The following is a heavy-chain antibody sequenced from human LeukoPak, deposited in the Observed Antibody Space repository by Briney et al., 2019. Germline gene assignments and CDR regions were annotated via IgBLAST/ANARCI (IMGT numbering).Heavy chain of an antibody. CDR3: ARAREGGEWEFDY. V-gene: IGHV1-2*02. D-gene: IGHD1-26*01. J-gene: IGHJ4*02. CDR2: ISSYNDNT. Sequence: ASVKVSCKASGYTFTGYYMHWVRQAPGQGLEWMGWISSYNDNTNYAQKLQGRVTMTRDTSTSTVYMELSSLRSEDTAVYYCARAREGGEWEFDYWGQGTLVTVSS. CDR1: GYTFTGYY.